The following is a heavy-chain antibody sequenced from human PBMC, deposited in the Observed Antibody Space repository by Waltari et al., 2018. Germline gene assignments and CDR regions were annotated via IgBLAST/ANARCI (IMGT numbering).Heavy chain of an antibody. Sequence: QVQLQESGPGLVKPSETLSLTCTVSGGSISSYYWSWIRQPAGKGLEWIGRIYTSGSTNYNPSLKSRVTMSVDTSKNQFSLKLSSVTAADTAVYYCARELSEAVAGTDYYYGMDVWGQGTTVTVSS. V-gene: IGHV4-4*07. D-gene: IGHD6-19*01. CDR1: GGSISSYY. CDR2: IYTSGST. CDR3: ARELSEAVAGTDYYYGMDV. J-gene: IGHJ6*02.